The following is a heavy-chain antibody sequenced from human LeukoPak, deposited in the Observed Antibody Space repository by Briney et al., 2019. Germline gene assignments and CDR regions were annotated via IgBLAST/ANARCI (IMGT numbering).Heavy chain of an antibody. J-gene: IGHJ4*02. V-gene: IGHV4-59*01. CDR3: ARVRPGFWGTMVRGVADY. D-gene: IGHD3-10*01. CDR2: IYYSGST. Sequence: SETLSLTCTVSGGSISSYYWSWIRQPPGKGLEWIGYIYYSGSTNYNPSLKSRVTISVDTSKNQFSLKLSSVTAADTAVYYCARVRPGFWGTMVRGVADYWGRGTLVTVSS. CDR1: GGSISSYY.